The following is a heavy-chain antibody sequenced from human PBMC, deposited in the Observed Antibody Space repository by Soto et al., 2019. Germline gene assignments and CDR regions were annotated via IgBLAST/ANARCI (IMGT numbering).Heavy chain of an antibody. CDR1: GFTFSSYG. V-gene: IGHV3-33*06. CDR3: AHEQQLVFQH. Sequence: QVQLVESGGGVVQPGRSLRLSCAASGFTFSSYGMHWVRQAPGKGLEWVAVIWYDGSNKYYADSVKGRFTISRDNSKNTLYLQMSSLRAEDTAVYYCAHEQQLVFQHWGQGTLVTVSS. CDR2: IWYDGSNK. J-gene: IGHJ1*01. D-gene: IGHD6-13*01.